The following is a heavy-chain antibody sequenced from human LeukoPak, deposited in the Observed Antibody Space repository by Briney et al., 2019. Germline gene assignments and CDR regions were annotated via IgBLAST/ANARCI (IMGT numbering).Heavy chain of an antibody. CDR2: IYSGGST. V-gene: IGHV3-53*01. J-gene: IGHJ5*02. Sequence: PGGSLRLSCAASGFTVSSNYMSWVRQAPGKGLEWVSVIYSGGSTYYADSVKGRFTISRDNSKNTLYLQMNSLRAEDTAVYYCARDSGYYGSGFDSWFDPWGQGTLVTVSS. CDR3: ARDSGYYGSGFDSWFDP. D-gene: IGHD3-10*01. CDR1: GFTVSSNY.